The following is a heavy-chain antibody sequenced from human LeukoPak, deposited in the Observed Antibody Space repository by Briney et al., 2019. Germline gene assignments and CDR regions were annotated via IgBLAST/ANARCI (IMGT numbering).Heavy chain of an antibody. J-gene: IGHJ6*03. Sequence: SVKVSCKASGGTFSSYAISWVRQAPGQGLEWMGGIIPIFGTANYAQKFQGRVTITTDESTSTAYMELSSLRSEDTAVYYCAREAKGPAYYYCYMDVWGKGTTVTVSS. CDR2: IIPIFGTA. V-gene: IGHV1-69*05. CDR3: AREAKGPAYYYCYMDV. CDR1: GGTFSSYA.